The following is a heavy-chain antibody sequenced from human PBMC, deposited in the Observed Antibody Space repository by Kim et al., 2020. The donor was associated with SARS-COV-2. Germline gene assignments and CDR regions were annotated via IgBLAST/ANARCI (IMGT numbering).Heavy chain of an antibody. CDR2: INPSGGST. J-gene: IGHJ6*02. CDR1: GYTFTSYY. D-gene: IGHD3-3*01. V-gene: IGHV1-46*01. Sequence: ASVKVSCKASGYTFTSYYMHWVRQAPGQGLEWMGIINPSGGSTSYAQKFQGRVTMTRDTSTSTVYMELSSLRSEDTAVYYCARVDDFWSGYYHYGMDVWGQGTTVTVSS. CDR3: ARVDDFWSGYYHYGMDV.